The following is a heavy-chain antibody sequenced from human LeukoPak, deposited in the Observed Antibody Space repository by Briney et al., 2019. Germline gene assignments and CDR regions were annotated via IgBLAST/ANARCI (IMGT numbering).Heavy chain of an antibody. D-gene: IGHD3-3*01. J-gene: IGHJ4*02. CDR1: GFTFSSYA. V-gene: IGHV3-23*01. Sequence: GGSLRLSCAASGFTFSSYAMSWVRQAPGKGLEWVSAISGGGGSTYYADSVKGRFTISRDNSKNTLYLQMNSLRAEDTAVYYCAKVMGVFGVPKGAYYFDYWGQGTLVTVSS. CDR3: AKVMGVFGVPKGAYYFDY. CDR2: ISGGGGST.